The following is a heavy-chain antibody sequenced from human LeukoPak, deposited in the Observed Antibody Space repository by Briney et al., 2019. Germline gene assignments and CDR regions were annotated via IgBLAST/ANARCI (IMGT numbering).Heavy chain of an antibody. D-gene: IGHD2-15*01. J-gene: IGHJ6*02. CDR2: INGDGRNI. CDR1: GFTFSSYW. CDR3: ARFRCSGGSCVGSYGMDV. Sequence: GGSLRLSCVASGFTFSSYWMHWVRQDPRKGLVWVSRINGDGRNINYADSVRGRFTISRDNAKNTLYLQMNSLRAEDTALYHCARFRCSGGSCVGSYGMDVWGQGTTVTVSS. V-gene: IGHV3-74*01.